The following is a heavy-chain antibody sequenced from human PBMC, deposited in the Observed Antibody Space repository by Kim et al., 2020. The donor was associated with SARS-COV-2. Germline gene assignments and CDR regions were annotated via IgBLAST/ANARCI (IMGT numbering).Heavy chain of an antibody. V-gene: IGHV3-30*04. Sequence: GGSLRLSCAASGFTFGSYAMHWVRQAPGKGLEWVAVISYDGSDKYYADSVKGRFTISRDNSKNTLYLQMNSLRAEDTAVYFCAREDSSAFHYWGQGTLVTVSS. CDR3: AREDSSAFHY. J-gene: IGHJ4*02. D-gene: IGHD3-22*01. CDR2: ISYDGSDK. CDR1: GFTFGSYA.